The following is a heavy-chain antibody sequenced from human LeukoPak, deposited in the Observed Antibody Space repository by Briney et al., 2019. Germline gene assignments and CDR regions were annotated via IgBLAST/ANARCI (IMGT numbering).Heavy chain of an antibody. J-gene: IGHJ4*02. CDR1: GGSFSGYH. Sequence: SETLSLTCAVFGGSFSGYHWTWIRQPPGKGLEWIGEINHSGSTNYNPSLKSRVTISVDTSKNQFSLKLSSVTAADTAVYYCARTGRINYYGSGSYFPVWYYWGQGTLVTVSS. CDR3: ARTGRINYYGSGSYFPVWYY. D-gene: IGHD3-10*01. CDR2: INHSGST. V-gene: IGHV4-34*01.